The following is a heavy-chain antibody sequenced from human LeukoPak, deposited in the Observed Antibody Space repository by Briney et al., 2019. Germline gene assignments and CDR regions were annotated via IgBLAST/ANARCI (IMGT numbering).Heavy chain of an antibody. CDR2: IYYSGSA. CDR3: ARVKTTYYDFWSGSFDP. Sequence: SETLSLTCTVSGGALISYYWSWIRQPPGKGLEWIGYIYYSGSANYNPSLKSRVTISVDTSKNQFSLKLSSVTAADTAVYYCARVKTTYYDFWSGSFDPWGQGTLVTVSS. J-gene: IGHJ5*02. V-gene: IGHV4-59*08. D-gene: IGHD3-3*01. CDR1: GGALISYY.